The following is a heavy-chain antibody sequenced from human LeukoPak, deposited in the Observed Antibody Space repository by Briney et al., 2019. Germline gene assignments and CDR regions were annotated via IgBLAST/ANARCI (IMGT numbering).Heavy chain of an antibody. CDR1: GFTFSNAW. D-gene: IGHD3-3*01. CDR3: STGNYDFWSGYYTPFDY. Sequence: GGSLRLSCAASGFTFSNAWMSWVRQAPGKGLEWVVRIKSKTAGGTTDYDAPVKSRFTTSTDNAKETLYWQINSLKTEDTAVYYCSTGNYDFWSGYYTPFDYWGQGTLVTVSS. V-gene: IGHV3-15*01. J-gene: IGHJ4*02. CDR2: IKSKTAGGTT.